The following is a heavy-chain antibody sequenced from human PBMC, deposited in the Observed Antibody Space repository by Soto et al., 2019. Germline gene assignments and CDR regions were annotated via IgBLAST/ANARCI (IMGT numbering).Heavy chain of an antibody. V-gene: IGHV3-74*01. Sequence: LRLSCVASGFTFSSYGMYLVRQDPVKGLLWVSRIDKDGTGTIYADSVKGRFTISRDNAKNTVYLQMNTLRVEDTGVYYCARKLVRVTDLDYWGQGTLVTVSS. J-gene: IGHJ4*02. D-gene: IGHD1-26*01. CDR1: GFTFSSYG. CDR3: ARKLVRVTDLDY. CDR2: IDKDGTGT.